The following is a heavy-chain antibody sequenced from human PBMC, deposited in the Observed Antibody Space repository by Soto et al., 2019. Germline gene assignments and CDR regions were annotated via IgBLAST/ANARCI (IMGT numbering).Heavy chain of an antibody. V-gene: IGHV3-7*01. CDR1: GFSIRHYW. CDR2: IKQDGSEK. Sequence: EEQLVESGGGLGQPGGSLILSCPASGFSIRHYWMTWVRQAPGKGLDWGANIKQDGSEKFYVDSLKGGFTISRDNAKNSGYLRMNSLRADDTAVYYCARGKDGRRAGTYYFDMAVWGKGTTVTLSS. CDR3: ARGKDGRRAGTYYFDMAV. J-gene: IGHJ6*03. D-gene: IGHD1-1*01.